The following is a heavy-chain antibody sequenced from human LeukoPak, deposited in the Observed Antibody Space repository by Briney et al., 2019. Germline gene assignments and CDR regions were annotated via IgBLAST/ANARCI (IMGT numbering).Heavy chain of an antibody. CDR2: INPGGSDH. CDR1: GFTFSDFW. Sequence: GGSLRLSCAASGFTFSDFWMDWLRQAPGKGLEWVASINPGGSDHYCVDSVKGRFSISRDNAKNSLYLRMYSLRVEDTAMYYCARDDGSSCFSYWGQGALVTVSS. CDR3: ARDDGSSCFSY. D-gene: IGHD3-10*01. V-gene: IGHV3-7*01. J-gene: IGHJ4*02.